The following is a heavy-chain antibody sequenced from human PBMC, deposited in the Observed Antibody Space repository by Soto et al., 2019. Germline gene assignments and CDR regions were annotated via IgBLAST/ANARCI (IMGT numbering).Heavy chain of an antibody. V-gene: IGHV1-18*01. Sequence: ASVKVSCKASGYTYTSYGISSVRQAPGQRLYWMGWISAYNGNTNYAQKLQGRVTMTTDTSTSTAYMELRSLRSDDTAVYYCASDREGIAARQHYYYGMDVWGKGTTVTVSS. CDR1: GYTYTSYG. J-gene: IGHJ6*04. CDR3: ASDREGIAARQHYYYGMDV. D-gene: IGHD6-6*01. CDR2: ISAYNGNT.